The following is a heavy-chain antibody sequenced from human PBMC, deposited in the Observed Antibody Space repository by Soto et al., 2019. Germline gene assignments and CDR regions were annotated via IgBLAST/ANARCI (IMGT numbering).Heavy chain of an antibody. V-gene: IGHV4-59*01. CDR2: IYYSGST. CDR3: ARVWGGAFDF. CDR1: GASISSYY. Sequence: ASETLSLTCTVSGASISSYYWIWIRQPPGKGLEWIGYIYYSGSTNYNPSLKSRVTISVDTSKNQFSLKLSSVTAADTAVYYCARVWGGAFDFWGQGTMVTVSS. J-gene: IGHJ3*01. D-gene: IGHD3-10*01.